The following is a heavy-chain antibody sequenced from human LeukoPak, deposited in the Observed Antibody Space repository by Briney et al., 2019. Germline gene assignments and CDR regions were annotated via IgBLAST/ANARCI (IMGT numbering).Heavy chain of an antibody. CDR2: ISRGSHTI. Sequence: GGSLRLSCAASGFSFSGYSMNWVRQPPGQGLEWISFISRGSHTIYYADSVRGRFTISRDDAKNSLYLQMNSLRAEDTGIYYCSRETTSGYWGQGTLVTVSS. D-gene: IGHD1-1*01. CDR1: GFSFSGYS. CDR3: SRETTSGY. J-gene: IGHJ4*02. V-gene: IGHV3-48*04.